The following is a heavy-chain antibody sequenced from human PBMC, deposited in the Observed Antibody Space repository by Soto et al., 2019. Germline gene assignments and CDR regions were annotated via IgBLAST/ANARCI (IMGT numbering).Heavy chain of an antibody. D-gene: IGHD6-6*01. CDR1: GFTFSSYG. CDR2: ISYDGSNK. V-gene: IGHV3-30*18. Sequence: QVQLVESGGGVVQPGRSLRLSCAASGFTFSSYGMHWVRQAPGKGLEWVAVISYDGSNKYYADSVKGRFTISRDNSKNTLYLEMNSLRAEDTAVYYCAKEHLKDSSSSLDYWGQGTLVTVSS. CDR3: AKEHLKDSSSSLDY. J-gene: IGHJ4*02.